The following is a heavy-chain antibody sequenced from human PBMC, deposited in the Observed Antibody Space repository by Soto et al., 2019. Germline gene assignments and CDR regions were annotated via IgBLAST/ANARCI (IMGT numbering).Heavy chain of an antibody. Sequence: QVQLVESGGGVVQPGGSLRLSCAASGFSFSITGMHWVRQAPGKGLEWVAVISFDGTNKNYGDPVKGRFSISRDNSKNSLYLRMTGLRGEDPAVYYCARDESPHRIPSWFAPWGRGPRVTVSS. CDR3: ARDESPHRIPSWFAP. D-gene: IGHD2-21*01. CDR2: ISFDGTNK. CDR1: GFSFSITG. V-gene: IGHV3-30*03. J-gene: IGHJ5*02.